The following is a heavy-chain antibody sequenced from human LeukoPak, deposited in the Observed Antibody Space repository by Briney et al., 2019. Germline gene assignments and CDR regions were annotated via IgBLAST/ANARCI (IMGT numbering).Heavy chain of an antibody. J-gene: IGHJ4*02. CDR1: GYTSNEYY. D-gene: IGHD1-1*01. CDR2: INPKGGGT. Sequence: ASAKVSCKPSGYTSNEYYMHCLPQAPGQGLEWMGCINPKGGGTNYTQKFQGRVTMTTDTSMNTAYVELNGLIPDDTAVYYFARDGHNRIDADYCGQGTLVTVSS. V-gene: IGHV1-2*02. CDR3: ARDGHNRIDADY.